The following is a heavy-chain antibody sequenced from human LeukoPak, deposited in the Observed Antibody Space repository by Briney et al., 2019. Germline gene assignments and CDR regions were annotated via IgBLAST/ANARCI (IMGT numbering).Heavy chain of an antibody. CDR3: ARVWSSGYTKDY. CDR2: ISSSSSTI. J-gene: IGHJ4*02. D-gene: IGHD3-22*01. CDR1: GFTFSSYR. Sequence: GGSLRLSCAASGFTFSSYRIDWVRQAPGKGLEWLSYISSSSSTIYYADSLKGRFTISRDNANNSVYLQMNRRRAEDTAVYYCARVWSSGYTKDYWGQGTLVTASS. V-gene: IGHV3-48*04.